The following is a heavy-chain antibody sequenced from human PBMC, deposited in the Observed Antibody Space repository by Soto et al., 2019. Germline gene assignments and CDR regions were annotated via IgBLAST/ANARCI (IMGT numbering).Heavy chain of an antibody. V-gene: IGHV4-31*03. Sequence: PXETLSLTCTVSGGSISSGGYYWSWIRQHPGKGLEWIGYIYYSGSTYYNPSLKSRVTISVDTSKNQFSLKLSSVTAADTAVYYCAGQYYDSSGYSGVYLYWGQGTLVTVSS. CDR3: AGQYYDSSGYSGVYLY. CDR1: GGSISSGGYY. J-gene: IGHJ4*02. CDR2: IYYSGST. D-gene: IGHD3-22*01.